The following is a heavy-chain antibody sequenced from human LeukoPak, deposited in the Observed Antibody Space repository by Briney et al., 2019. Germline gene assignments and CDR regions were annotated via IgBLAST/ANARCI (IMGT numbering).Heavy chain of an antibody. V-gene: IGHV3-73*01. CDR3: TRHGYSGYDVDY. D-gene: IGHD5-12*01. CDR2: IRSKANSYAT. Sequence: GGSLRLSCTASGFTFSGSAMHWVRQASGKGLEWVGRIRSKANSYATAYAASVKGRFTISRDDSKNTAYLQMNSLKTEDTAVYYCTRHGYSGYDVDYWGQGTLVTVSS. CDR1: GFTFSGSA. J-gene: IGHJ4*02.